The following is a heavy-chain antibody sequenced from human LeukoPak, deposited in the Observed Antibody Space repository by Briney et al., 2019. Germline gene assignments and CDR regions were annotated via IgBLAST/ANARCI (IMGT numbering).Heavy chain of an antibody. J-gene: IGHJ4*02. CDR2: ISYDGSNK. CDR1: GLTFSSYG. V-gene: IGHV3-30*18. Sequence: PGGSLRLSCAASGLTFSSYGMHWVRQAPGKGLEWVAVISYDGSNKYYADSVKGRFTISRDNSKNTLYLQMNSLRAEDTAVYYCAKDQSRIIITFGEFWGQGTLVTVSS. CDR3: AKDQSRIIITFGEF. D-gene: IGHD3-16*01.